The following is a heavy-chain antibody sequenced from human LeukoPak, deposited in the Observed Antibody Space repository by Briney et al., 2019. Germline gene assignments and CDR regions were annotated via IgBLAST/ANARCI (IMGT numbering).Heavy chain of an antibody. V-gene: IGHV4-59*01. Sequence: PSEILSLTCTVSGGSISSYYWSWIRLPPGKGLEWIGYIYYTGATYYNPSLKSRVTISLDTSKNQFSLKLSSVTAADAAVYYCARAGYSYGTGYYFDYWGQGALVTVSS. D-gene: IGHD5-18*01. CDR1: GGSISSYY. CDR2: IYYTGAT. CDR3: ARAGYSYGTGYYFDY. J-gene: IGHJ4*02.